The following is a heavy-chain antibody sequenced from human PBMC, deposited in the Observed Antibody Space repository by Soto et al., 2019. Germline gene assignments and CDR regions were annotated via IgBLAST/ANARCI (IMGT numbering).Heavy chain of an antibody. J-gene: IGHJ4*02. V-gene: IGHV3-30*18. Sequence: QVQLVESGGGVVQPGRSLRLSCAASGFTFSNYGMHWVRQAPGKGLEWVAVTSNDGSIRYYAGSVKGRFTISRDNSKNTLYLQINSLRTEDTAVYYCAKDRLAYCGGDCYWVDYWGQGTLLTVSS. CDR1: GFTFSNYG. D-gene: IGHD2-21*02. CDR2: TSNDGSIR. CDR3: AKDRLAYCGGDCYWVDY.